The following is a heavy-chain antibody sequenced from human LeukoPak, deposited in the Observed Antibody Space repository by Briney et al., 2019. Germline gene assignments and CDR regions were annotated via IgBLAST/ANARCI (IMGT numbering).Heavy chain of an antibody. D-gene: IGHD3-22*01. Sequence: GRSLRLSCAASGFTFDHYAMHWVRQAPGKGLEWVSGISWNSGSMGYADSVKGRFTISRDNAKSSMYLQMNSLRVEDTALYYCAKDYSYYYDSSEYFDSWGQGTLVTVSS. CDR2: ISWNSGSM. V-gene: IGHV3-9*01. J-gene: IGHJ4*02. CDR1: GFTFDHYA. CDR3: AKDYSYYYDSSEYFDS.